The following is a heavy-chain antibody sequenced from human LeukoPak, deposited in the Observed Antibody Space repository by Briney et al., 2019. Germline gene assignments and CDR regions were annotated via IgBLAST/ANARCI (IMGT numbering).Heavy chain of an antibody. CDR1: GYTFTSYG. V-gene: IGHV1-18*01. CDR2: ISAYNGNT. D-gene: IGHD3-10*01. Sequence: GASVKVSCKASGYTFTSYGISWVRQAPGQGLEWMGWISAYNGNTNYAQKLQGRVTMTTDTSTSTAYMELRSLRSDDTAVYYCARSRYYYGSGSYYNYGIWDYWGQGTLVTVSS. CDR3: ARSRYYYGSGSYYNYGIWDY. J-gene: IGHJ4*02.